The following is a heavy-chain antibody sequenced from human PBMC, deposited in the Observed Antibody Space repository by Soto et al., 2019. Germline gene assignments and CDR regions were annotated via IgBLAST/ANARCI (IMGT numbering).Heavy chain of an antibody. J-gene: IGHJ4*02. CDR3: ARSYSYGYGDY. V-gene: IGHV3-33*01. D-gene: IGHD5-18*01. Sequence: QVQLVESGGGVVQPGRSLRLSCAASGFTFSSYGMHWARQAPGKGLEWVAVIWYDGSNKYYADSVKGRFTISRDNSKNTLYLQMNSLRAEDTAVYYCARSYSYGYGDYWGQGTLVTVSS. CDR1: GFTFSSYG. CDR2: IWYDGSNK.